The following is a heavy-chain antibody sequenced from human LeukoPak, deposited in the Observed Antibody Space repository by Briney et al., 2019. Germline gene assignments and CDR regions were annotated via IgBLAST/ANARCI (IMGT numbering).Heavy chain of an antibody. CDR2: INHSGST. J-gene: IGHJ6*03. CDR1: GGTFSGYY. V-gene: IGHV4-34*01. Sequence: WGALSLTCAVYGGTFSGYYWSWIRQPPGKGLEWVGEINHSGSTNYNPSLKSRVTISVDTSKNQYSLKLSTVTAAATAVYYCARVVTPPIGGSSGWHWDYYHYHHMDVWGKGNTLPVSS. D-gene: IGHD6-19*01. CDR3: ARVVTPPIGGSSGWHWDYYHYHHMDV.